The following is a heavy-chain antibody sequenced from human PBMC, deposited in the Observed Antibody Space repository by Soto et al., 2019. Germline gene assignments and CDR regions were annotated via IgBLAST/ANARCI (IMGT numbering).Heavy chain of an antibody. Sequence: GGSLRLSCAASGFTFSTSDMTWVRQSPGKGLEWVSTIDTSGDRTYYADSVKGRFTISRDNAKNSLYLQMNSLRAEDTAVYYCARDPKRIAVTWGQGTLVTVSS. J-gene: IGHJ5*02. D-gene: IGHD6-19*01. CDR2: IDTSGDRT. V-gene: IGHV3-21*01. CDR1: GFTFSTSD. CDR3: ARDPKRIAVT.